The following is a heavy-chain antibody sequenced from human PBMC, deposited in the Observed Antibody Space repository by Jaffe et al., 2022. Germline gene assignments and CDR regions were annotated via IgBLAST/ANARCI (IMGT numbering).Heavy chain of an antibody. V-gene: IGHV5-51*03. CDR2: IYPGDSDT. D-gene: IGHD6-19*01. CDR1: GYSFTSYW. J-gene: IGHJ3*02. CDR3: VRRRHSSGWKRIIVFRGQDDAFDI. Sequence: EVQLVQSGAEVKKPGESLKISCKGSGYSFTSYWIGWVRQMPGKGLEWMGIIYPGDSDTRYSPSFQGQVTISADKSISTAYLQWSSLKASDTAMYYCVRRRHSSGWKRIIVFRGQDDAFDIWGQGTMVTVSS.